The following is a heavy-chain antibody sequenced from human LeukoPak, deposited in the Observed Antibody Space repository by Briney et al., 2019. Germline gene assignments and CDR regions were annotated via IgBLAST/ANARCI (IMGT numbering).Heavy chain of an antibody. CDR1: GFTFSSYG. V-gene: IGHV3-30*03. CDR2: ISYDGSNK. J-gene: IGHJ4*02. Sequence: GGSLRLSCAASGFTFSSYGMHWVRQAPGKGLEWVAVISYDGSNKYYADSVKGRFTISRDNSKNTLYLQMNSLGAEDTAVYYCVARGVIITLGDYWGQGTLVTVSS. D-gene: IGHD3-10*01. CDR3: VARGVIITLGDY.